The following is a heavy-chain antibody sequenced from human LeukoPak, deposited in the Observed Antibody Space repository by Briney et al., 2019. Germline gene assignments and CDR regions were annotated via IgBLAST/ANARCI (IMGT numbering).Heavy chain of an antibody. CDR1: GGSISSSSYY. CDR3: ARGYCSSTSCYGGFDY. D-gene: IGHD2-2*01. V-gene: IGHV4-39*01. J-gene: IGHJ4*02. Sequence: SETLSLTCTVSGGSISSSSYYWGWIRQPPGKGLEWIGSIYYSGSTYYNPSLKSRVTISVDTSKNQFSLKLSSVTAADTAVYYCARGYCSSTSCYGGFDYWGQGTLVTVSS. CDR2: IYYSGST.